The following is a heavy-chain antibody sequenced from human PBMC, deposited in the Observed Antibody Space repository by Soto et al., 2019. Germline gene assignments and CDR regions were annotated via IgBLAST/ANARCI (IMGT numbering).Heavy chain of an antibody. CDR3: ARGGXSHWAYFYYMDX. Sequence: SETLSLTCTVSGGSISSSSYYWGWIRQPTGKGLEWIGSIYYSGSTNYNPSLKSRVTISVDTSKNQFSLKLSSVTAADTAVYYCARGGXSHWAYFYYMDXWDRGTTVTVSS. CDR2: IYYSGST. J-gene: IGHJ6*03. V-gene: IGHV4-39*01. D-gene: IGHD3-16*01. CDR1: GGSISSSSYY.